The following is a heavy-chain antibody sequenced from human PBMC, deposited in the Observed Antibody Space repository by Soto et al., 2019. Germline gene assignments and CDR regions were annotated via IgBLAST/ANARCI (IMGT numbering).Heavy chain of an antibody. J-gene: IGHJ3*02. CDR1: GYTFTSYD. Sequence: ASVKVSCKASGYTFTSYDINWVRQATGQGLECMGWMNPNSGNTGYAQKFQGRVTMTRXTXXSXXXMXLXXLRXEXTAVYYCARTKEHDRGAFDIWGQGTMVTVSS. CDR2: MNPNSGNT. CDR3: ARTKEHDRGAFDI. D-gene: IGHD1-26*01. V-gene: IGHV1-8*01.